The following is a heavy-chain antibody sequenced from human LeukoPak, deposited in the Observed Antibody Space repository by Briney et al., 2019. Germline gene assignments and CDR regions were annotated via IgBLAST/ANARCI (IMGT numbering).Heavy chain of an antibody. D-gene: IGHD6-19*01. Sequence: GGSLRLSCAASGFSVSSNYMSWVRQAPGKGLEWASVIYSGGSTYYADSVKGRFTISSDNSKNTLYLQMNSLRAEDTAVYYCARAGSTGWYGDWFDPWGQGTLVTVSS. CDR1: GFSVSSNY. CDR3: ARAGSTGWYGDWFDP. V-gene: IGHV3-53*01. J-gene: IGHJ5*02. CDR2: IYSGGST.